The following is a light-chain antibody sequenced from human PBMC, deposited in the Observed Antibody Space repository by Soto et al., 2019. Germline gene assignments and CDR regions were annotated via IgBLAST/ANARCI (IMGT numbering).Light chain of an antibody. Sequence: EIVLTQSPGTLSLSPGERATLSCRASQSVSSNYLAWYQQKPGQAPRVLIYGASNRATGIPDRFSGSGSGTDFTLTITRLQAEDFAVYYCQQYGSSPTFGQGTRLEIK. CDR3: QQYGSSPT. CDR1: QSVSSNY. J-gene: IGKJ5*01. V-gene: IGKV3-20*01. CDR2: GAS.